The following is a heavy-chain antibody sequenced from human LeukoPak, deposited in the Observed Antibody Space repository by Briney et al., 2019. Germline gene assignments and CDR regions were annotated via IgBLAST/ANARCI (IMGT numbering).Heavy chain of an antibody. V-gene: IGHV3-74*01. CDR2: IKRDGSES. D-gene: IGHD1-1*01. Sequence: GGSLRLSCAASGFTLSNYWMHWVRQAPGKGLVWVSRIKRDGSESNYADSVRGRFTISRDNAKNTVYLQMNSLRAEDTAIYYCGRNEYNSFGSGQMDVWGQGTTVTVSS. J-gene: IGHJ6*02. CDR1: GFTLSNYW. CDR3: GRNEYNSFGSGQMDV.